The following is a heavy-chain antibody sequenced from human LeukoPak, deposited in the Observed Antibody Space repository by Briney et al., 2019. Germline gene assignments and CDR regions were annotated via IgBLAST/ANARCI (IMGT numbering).Heavy chain of an antibody. J-gene: IGHJ4*02. CDR2: TSAYNGNT. CDR3: ARDKGVVVVPAAIHPFDY. Sequence: ASVKVSCKASGYTFTSYGISWVRQAPGQGLEWMGWTSAYNGNTNYAQKLQGRVTMTTDTSTSTAYMELRSLRSDDTAVYYCARDKGVVVVPAAIHPFDYWGQGTLVTVSS. D-gene: IGHD2-2*02. V-gene: IGHV1-18*01. CDR1: GYTFTSYG.